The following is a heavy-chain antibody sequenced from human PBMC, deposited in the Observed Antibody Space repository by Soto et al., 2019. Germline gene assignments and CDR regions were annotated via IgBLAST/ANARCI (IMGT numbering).Heavy chain of an antibody. CDR2: IIPILGIA. Sequence: SVKVSCKASGGTFSSYTISWVRQAPGQGLEWMGRIIPILGIANYAQKFQGRVTITADKSTSTAYMELSSLRSEDTAVYYCASRYCSSTSCQTLFDYWGQGTLVTVSS. D-gene: IGHD2-2*01. CDR3: ASRYCSSTSCQTLFDY. CDR1: GGTFSSYT. V-gene: IGHV1-69*02. J-gene: IGHJ4*02.